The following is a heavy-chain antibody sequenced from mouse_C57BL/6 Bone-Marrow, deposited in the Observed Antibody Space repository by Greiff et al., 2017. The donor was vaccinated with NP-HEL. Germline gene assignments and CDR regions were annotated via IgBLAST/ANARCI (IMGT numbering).Heavy chain of an antibody. CDR1: GFTFSDYG. V-gene: IGHV5-15*01. CDR2: ISNLAYSI. Sequence: EVKVVESGGGLVQPGGSLKLSCAASGFTFSDYGMAWVRQAPRKGPEWVAFISNLAYSIYYADTVTGRFTISRENAKNTLYLEMSSLRSEDTAMYYCARRGVTTTGSYWYFDVWGTGTTVTVSS. CDR3: ARRGVTTTGSYWYFDV. D-gene: IGHD2-2*01. J-gene: IGHJ1*03.